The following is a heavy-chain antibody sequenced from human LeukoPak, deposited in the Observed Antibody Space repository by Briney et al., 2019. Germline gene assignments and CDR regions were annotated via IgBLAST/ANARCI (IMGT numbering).Heavy chain of an antibody. Sequence: GGSLRLSCAASGFTFSTYAMSWVRQAPGKGLEWVSAISGSGGSTYYADSVRGRFTISRDNSKNTLYLQMNSLRAEDTAVYYCAKEGYRYGYAIDYWGQGTLVTVSS. D-gene: IGHD5-18*01. CDR1: GFTFSTYA. CDR3: AKEGYRYGYAIDY. J-gene: IGHJ4*02. CDR2: ISGSGGST. V-gene: IGHV3-23*01.